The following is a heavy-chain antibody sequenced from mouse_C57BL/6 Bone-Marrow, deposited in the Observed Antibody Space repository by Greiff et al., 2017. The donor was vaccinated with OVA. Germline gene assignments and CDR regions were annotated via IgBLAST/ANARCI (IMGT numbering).Heavy chain of an antibody. Sequence: VQLQQSGPGMVKPSQSLSLTCTVTGYSITSGYDWHWIRHFPGNKLEWMGYISYSGSTNYNPSLKSRISITHDTSKNHFFLKLNSVTTEDTATYYCARARASGTPWFAYWGQGTLVTVSA. CDR3: ARARASGTPWFAY. V-gene: IGHV3-1*01. D-gene: IGHD3-1*01. CDR1: GYSITSGYD. CDR2: ISYSGST. J-gene: IGHJ3*01.